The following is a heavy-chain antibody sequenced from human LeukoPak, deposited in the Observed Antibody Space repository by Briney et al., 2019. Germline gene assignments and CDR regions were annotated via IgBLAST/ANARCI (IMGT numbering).Heavy chain of an antibody. V-gene: IGHV3-48*03. CDR3: GRGPRGPDY. CDR1: GFTFSSYE. CDR2: INPSGTDM. Sequence: GGSLRLSCAASGFTFSSYEMIWVRQAPGKGLEWISFINPSGTDMYYADSVKGRFTISRDNAKNSLFLQLNNLRAEDTAIYYCGRGPRGPDYWGQGTLVTVSS. J-gene: IGHJ4*02.